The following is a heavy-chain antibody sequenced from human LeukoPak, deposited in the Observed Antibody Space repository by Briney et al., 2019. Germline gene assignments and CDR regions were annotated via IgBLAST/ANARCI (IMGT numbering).Heavy chain of an antibody. V-gene: IGHV3-48*03. CDR3: ARVKGSGCYEVDY. CDR2: ISSSGSTI. D-gene: IGHD6-19*01. Sequence: QPGGSLRLSCAASGFTFSSYEMNWVRQAPGKGLEWVSYISSSGSTIYYADSVKGRFTISRENAKNSLNLQMNSLRAEDTAVYYWARVKGSGCYEVDYWGQGTLVTVSS. J-gene: IGHJ4*02. CDR1: GFTFSSYE.